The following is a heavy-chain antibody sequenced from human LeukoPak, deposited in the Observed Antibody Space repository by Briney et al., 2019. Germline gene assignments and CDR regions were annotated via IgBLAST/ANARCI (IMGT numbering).Heavy chain of an antibody. J-gene: IGHJ2*01. CDR2: IYYSGST. D-gene: IGHD6-19*01. CDR3: ARHQSPYSSGTPFDL. Sequence: PSETLSLTCTVSGGSISSSSYYWGWIRQPPGKGLGWIGSIYYSGSTYYNPSLKSRVTISVDTSKNQFSLKLSSVTAADTAVYCCARHQSPYSSGTPFDLWGRGTLVTVSS. V-gene: IGHV4-39*01. CDR1: GGSISSSSYY.